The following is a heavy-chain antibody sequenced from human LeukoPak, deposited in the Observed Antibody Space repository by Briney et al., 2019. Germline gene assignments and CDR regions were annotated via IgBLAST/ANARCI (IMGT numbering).Heavy chain of an antibody. Sequence: TLSLTCSAAGGSVSSGGFYWSWLRQHPGKGLEWIGYVLYSGKTFSNPSLKSRVNISLDTSNNQFSLNLTSVTAADTAVYYCASSVITSDGIDYWGRGTLVSVSS. D-gene: IGHD1-14*01. CDR1: GGSVSSGGFY. CDR2: VLYSGKT. CDR3: ASSVITSDGIDY. J-gene: IGHJ4*02. V-gene: IGHV4-31*03.